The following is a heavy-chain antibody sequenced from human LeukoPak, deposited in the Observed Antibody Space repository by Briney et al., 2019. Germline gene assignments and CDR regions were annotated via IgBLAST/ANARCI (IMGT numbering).Heavy chain of an antibody. CDR3: AKDWIQFNRVFDCFDS. CDR1: GFPFETNA. Sequence: GGSLRLSCATSGFPFETNAMSWVRPAPGKGLEWVATIGNTETFYADSVTGRFTISRDNSKNTVNLQMNRLRVEDTAIYYCAKDWIQFNRVFDCFDSWGQGTLVTVSS. J-gene: IGHJ4*02. CDR2: IGNTET. D-gene: IGHD5-18*01. V-gene: IGHV3-23*01.